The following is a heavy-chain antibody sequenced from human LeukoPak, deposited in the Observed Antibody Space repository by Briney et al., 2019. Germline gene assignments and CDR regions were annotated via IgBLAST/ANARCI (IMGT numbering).Heavy chain of an antibody. CDR1: GGSFSGYY. Sequence: SETLSLTCAVYGGSFSGYYWSWLRQPPGKGLEWIGEINHSGSTNYNPSLKSRVTISVDTSKNQFSLKLSSVTAADTAVYYCARSYDILTGPYTAWRWFDPWGQGTLVTVSS. J-gene: IGHJ5*02. D-gene: IGHD3-9*01. CDR3: ARSYDILTGPYTAWRWFDP. CDR2: INHSGST. V-gene: IGHV4-34*01.